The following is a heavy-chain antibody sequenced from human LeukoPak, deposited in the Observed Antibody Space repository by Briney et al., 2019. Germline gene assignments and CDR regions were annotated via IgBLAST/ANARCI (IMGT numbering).Heavy chain of an antibody. Sequence: GGSLRLSCAASGFTFATYAMSWVRQAPGKGLECVSSISGSAGTTSYADSVKGRFTISRDNAKNSLYLQMNSLRAEDTALYHCARNNGMDVWGQGATVTVSS. CDR1: GFTFATYA. J-gene: IGHJ6*02. CDR3: ARNNGMDV. V-gene: IGHV3-23*01. CDR2: ISGSAGTT.